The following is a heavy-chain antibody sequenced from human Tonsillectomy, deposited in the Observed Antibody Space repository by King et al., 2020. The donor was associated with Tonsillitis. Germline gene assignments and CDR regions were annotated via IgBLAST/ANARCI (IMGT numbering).Heavy chain of an antibody. V-gene: IGHV3-43*02. CDR2: ISGDGTST. CDR3: AKDGFESSRWFRNGFHI. J-gene: IGHJ3*02. Sequence: VQLVESGGGVVQPGGSLRLSCAASGFTFDAYAMHWFRQAPGKGLEWVALISGDGTSTFYADSVKGRFIISRDSSKNSLYLQMNSLRTEDTALYYCAKDGFESSRWFRNGFHIRGQGTLVTVS. CDR1: GFTFDAYA. D-gene: IGHD6-13*01.